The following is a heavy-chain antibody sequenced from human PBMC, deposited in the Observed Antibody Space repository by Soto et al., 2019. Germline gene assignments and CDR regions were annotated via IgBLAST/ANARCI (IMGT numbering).Heavy chain of an antibody. V-gene: IGHV3-30*04. J-gene: IGHJ4*02. CDR3: ARQAKIGDRSQFYFDS. CDR1: GFTFSFYA. D-gene: IGHD3-16*01. CDR2: ISYNGRNK. Sequence: QVQLVESGGDVVQPGRSLRLSCAASGFTFSFYAMHWVRQAPGKGLEWVAVISYNGRNKHYVDSVKGRFTISRDNSQDTRYLQMDSLRPDETAVYYCARQAKIGDRSQFYFDSWGQGTLVTVSS.